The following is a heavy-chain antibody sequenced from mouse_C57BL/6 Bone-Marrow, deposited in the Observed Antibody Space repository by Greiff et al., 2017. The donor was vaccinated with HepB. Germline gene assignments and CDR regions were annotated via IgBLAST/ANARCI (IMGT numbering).Heavy chain of an antibody. CDR3: AILYGSSNWYFDV. CDR2: IYPRDGST. V-gene: IGHV1-78*01. CDR1: GYTFTDHT. J-gene: IGHJ1*03. Sequence: QVQLQQSDAELVKPGASVKISCKVSGYTFTDHTIHWMKQRPEQGLEWIGYIYPRDGSTKYNEKFKGKATFTADKSSSTAYMQLNSLTSEDSAVYFCAILYGSSNWYFDVWGTGTTVTVSS. D-gene: IGHD1-1*01.